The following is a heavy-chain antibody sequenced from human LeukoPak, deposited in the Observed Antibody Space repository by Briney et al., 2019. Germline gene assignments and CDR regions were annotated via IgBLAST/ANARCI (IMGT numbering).Heavy chain of an antibody. Sequence: GGSLRLSCAASGFTVSSNYMSWVRQAPGKGLEWVSVIYSGGSTYYADSVKSRFTISRDNSKNTLYLQMNSLRAEDTAVYYCARERGKFYDSSGYSRSCSWFDPWGQGTLVTVSS. V-gene: IGHV3-66*02. J-gene: IGHJ5*02. CDR1: GFTVSSNY. CDR3: ARERGKFYDSSGYSRSCSWFDP. D-gene: IGHD3-22*01. CDR2: IYSGGST.